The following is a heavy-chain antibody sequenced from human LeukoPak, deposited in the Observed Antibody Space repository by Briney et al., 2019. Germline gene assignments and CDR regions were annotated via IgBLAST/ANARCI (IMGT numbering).Heavy chain of an antibody. Sequence: PGGSLRLSCAASGFTFSSYAMSWVRQAPGKGLEWVSAISGSGGSTYYADSVKGRFTISRDNSKNTLYLQMNSLRAEDTAVYYCAKDRSNFDWLLYGDYWGQGTLVTVSS. CDR1: GFTFSSYA. V-gene: IGHV3-23*01. CDR2: ISGSGGST. J-gene: IGHJ4*02. CDR3: AKDRSNFDWLLYGDY. D-gene: IGHD3-9*01.